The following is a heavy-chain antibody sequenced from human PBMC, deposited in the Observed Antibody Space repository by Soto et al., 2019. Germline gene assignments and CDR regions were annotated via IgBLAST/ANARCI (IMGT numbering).Heavy chain of an antibody. J-gene: IGHJ6*04. Sequence: SVKVSCKASGGTFSSYAISWVRQAPGQGLEWMGGIIPIFGTANYAQKFQGRVTITADESTSTAYMELSSLRSEDTAVYYCARYLRIAAAGLISYYYYYGMDVWGKGTTVTVSS. CDR1: GGTFSSYA. CDR3: ARYLRIAAAGLISYYYYYGMDV. CDR2: IIPIFGTA. V-gene: IGHV1-69*13. D-gene: IGHD6-13*01.